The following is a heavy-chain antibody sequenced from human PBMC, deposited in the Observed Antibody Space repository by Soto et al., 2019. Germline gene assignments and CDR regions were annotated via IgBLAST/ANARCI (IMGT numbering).Heavy chain of an antibody. CDR3: AKFQVEGYHNYYGMDV. V-gene: IGHV3-23*01. Sequence: GSLRLSCAASGFTFSSYAFSWVRQAPGKGLEWVSTISVSGHDTYYADSVKGRFTISRDNSRDTLYLEMNSLRAEDTALYYCAKFQVEGYHNYYGMDVWGQGTTVTVSS. CDR1: GFTFSSYA. CDR2: ISVSGHDT. J-gene: IGHJ6*02.